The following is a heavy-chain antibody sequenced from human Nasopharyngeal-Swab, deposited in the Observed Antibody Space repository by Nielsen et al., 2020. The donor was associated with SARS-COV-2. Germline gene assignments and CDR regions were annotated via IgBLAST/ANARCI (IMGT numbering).Heavy chain of an antibody. CDR2: ISSSSSYI. Sequence: GESLKISCAASGFTFSSYSMNWVRQAPGKGPEWVSSISSSSSYIYYADSVKGRFTISRDNAKNSLYLQMNSLRAEDTAVYYCARRVVGTGNYYYGMDVWGQGTTVTVSS. V-gene: IGHV3-21*01. J-gene: IGHJ6*02. D-gene: IGHD1-26*01. CDR3: ARRVVGTGNYYYGMDV. CDR1: GFTFSSYS.